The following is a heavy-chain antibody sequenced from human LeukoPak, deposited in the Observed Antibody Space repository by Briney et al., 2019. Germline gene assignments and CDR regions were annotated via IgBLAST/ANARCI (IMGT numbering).Heavy chain of an antibody. CDR1: GGSISSGDYY. V-gene: IGHV4-30-4*01. CDR2: IYYSGST. D-gene: IGHD3-16*02. CDR3: ARGFPPYDYVWGSYRLYYFDY. Sequence: PSQTLSLTCTVSGGSISSGDYYWRWIRQPPGKGLEWIGYIYYSGSTNYNPSLKSRVTISVDTSKNQFSLKLSSVTAADTAVYYCARGFPPYDYVWGSYRLYYFDYWGQGTLVTVSS. J-gene: IGHJ4*02.